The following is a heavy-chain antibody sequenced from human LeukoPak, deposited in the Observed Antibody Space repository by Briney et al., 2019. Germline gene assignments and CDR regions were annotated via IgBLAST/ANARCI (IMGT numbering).Heavy chain of an antibody. Sequence: ASVNVSCKASGCTFTSYYMHWVRQAPGQGLEWMGIINPSGGSTSYAQKFQGRVTMTRDTSTSTVYMELSSLRSEDTAVYYCARGTGAVEMATTVEIDFDYWGQGTLVTVSS. CDR1: GCTFTSYY. CDR3: ARGTGAVEMATTVEIDFDY. CDR2: INPSGGST. J-gene: IGHJ4*02. D-gene: IGHD5-24*01. V-gene: IGHV1-46*01.